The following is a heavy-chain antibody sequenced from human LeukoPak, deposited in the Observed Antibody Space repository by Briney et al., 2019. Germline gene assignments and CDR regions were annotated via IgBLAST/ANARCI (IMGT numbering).Heavy chain of an antibody. D-gene: IGHD3-22*01. CDR2: IYTSGST. Sequence: SETLSLTCTVSGVSFSSYYWTWIRQPAGKGLEWIGRIYTSGSTNYNPSLKSRVTMSVDTSKNQFSLKLSSVTAADTAVYYCVAYYYDSSGYSDYWGQGTLVTVSS. CDR3: VAYYYDSSGYSDY. V-gene: IGHV4-4*07. J-gene: IGHJ4*02. CDR1: GVSFSSYY.